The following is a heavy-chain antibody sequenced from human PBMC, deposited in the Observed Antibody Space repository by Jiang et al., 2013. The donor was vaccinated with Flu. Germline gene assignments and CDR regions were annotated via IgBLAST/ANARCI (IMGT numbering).Heavy chain of an antibody. J-gene: IGHJ1*01. CDR2: IIPIFGTA. V-gene: IGHV1-69*01. CDR1: GGTFSSYA. Sequence: SGAEVKKPGSSVKVSCKASGGTFSSYAISWVRQAPGQGLEWMGGIIPIFGTANYAQKFQGRVTITADESTSTAYMELSSLRSEDTAVYYCARELFGVVAAPGAEYFQHWGQGTLVTVSS. D-gene: IGHD2-15*01. CDR3: ARELFGVVAAPGAEYFQH.